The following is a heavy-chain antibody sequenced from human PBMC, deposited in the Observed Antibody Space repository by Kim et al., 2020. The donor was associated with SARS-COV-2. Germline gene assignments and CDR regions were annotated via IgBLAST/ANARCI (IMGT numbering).Heavy chain of an antibody. Sequence: GGSLRLSCAASGFTFSSYAMSWVRQAPGKGLEWVSAISGSGGSTYYADSVKGRFTISRDNSKNTLYLQMNSLRAEDTAVYYCAKDLRGFDYDSSGYLDYWGQGTLVTVSS. J-gene: IGHJ4*02. CDR2: ISGSGGST. CDR1: GFTFSSYA. V-gene: IGHV3-23*01. CDR3: AKDLRGFDYDSSGYLDY. D-gene: IGHD3-22*01.